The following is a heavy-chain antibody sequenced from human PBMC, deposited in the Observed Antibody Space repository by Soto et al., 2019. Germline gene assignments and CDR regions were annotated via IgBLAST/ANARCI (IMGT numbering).Heavy chain of an antibody. CDR3: ARGYSSSSLFDY. CDR1: GGSFSGYY. D-gene: IGHD6-6*01. Sequence: SETLSLTCAVYGGSFSGYYWSWIRQPPGKGLEWIGEINHSGSTNYNPSLKSRVTISVDTSKNQFSLKLSSVTAADTAVYYCARGYSSSSLFDYWGQGTLVTVSS. CDR2: INHSGST. V-gene: IGHV4-34*01. J-gene: IGHJ4*02.